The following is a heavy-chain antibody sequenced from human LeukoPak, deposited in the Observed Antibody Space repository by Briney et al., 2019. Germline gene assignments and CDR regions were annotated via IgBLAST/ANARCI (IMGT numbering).Heavy chain of an antibody. Sequence: GGSLRLSCAASGITFSSYSMNWVRQAPGKGLEWVSYISGSSSTIYHADSVKGRFTISRDNAKNSLYLQMNSLRAEDTAVYYCARDLRATVLGDAFDIWGQGTMVTVSS. CDR3: ARDLRATVLGDAFDI. V-gene: IGHV3-48*04. J-gene: IGHJ3*02. D-gene: IGHD3-16*01. CDR2: ISGSSSTI. CDR1: GITFSSYS.